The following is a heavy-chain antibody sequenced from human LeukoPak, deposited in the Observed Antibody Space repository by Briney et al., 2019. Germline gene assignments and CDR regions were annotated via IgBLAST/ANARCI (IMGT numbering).Heavy chain of an antibody. D-gene: IGHD3-16*01. J-gene: IGHJ4*02. V-gene: IGHV4-4*02. Sequence: SGTLSLTCAVSGGSISSSNWWRWVRHPPGKGLEWIGEIYHSGSTNYNPSLKSRVTISVDKSKNQFSLKLSSVTAAEPAVYYCARRLSWGSYEDYWGQGTLVTVSS. CDR2: IYHSGST. CDR3: ARRLSWGSYEDY. CDR1: GGSISSSNW.